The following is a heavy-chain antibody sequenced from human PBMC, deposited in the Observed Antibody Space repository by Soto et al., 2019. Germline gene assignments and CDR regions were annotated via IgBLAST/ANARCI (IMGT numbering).Heavy chain of an antibody. CDR1: SGSISSINW. CDR3: ARVTESDAFDI. V-gene: IGHV4-4*02. CDR2: IHHRGSI. Sequence: LSLTCAVSSGSISSINWWSWVRQPPGKGLEWIGEIHHRGSINYNPSLKSRLTISVDKSKNQFSLNLSSVTAADTAVYYCARVTESDAFDIWGQGTMVTVSS. J-gene: IGHJ3*02.